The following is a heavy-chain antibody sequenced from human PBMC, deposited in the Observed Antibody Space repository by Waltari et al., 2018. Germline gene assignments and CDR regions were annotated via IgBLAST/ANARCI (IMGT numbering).Heavy chain of an antibody. CDR2: IIPDGREK. CDR3: SRSLDD. Sequence: EVQLVESGGDLVQPGGSLRLSCAASGFTFSNSWMDWVRQAPGKGLEWVANIIPDGREKSYVDSVEGRFTISRDNAKNSLYLQMNSLRADDTAVYYCSRSLDDWGQGSTVTVSS. CDR1: GFTFSNSW. J-gene: IGHJ6*02. V-gene: IGHV3-7*01.